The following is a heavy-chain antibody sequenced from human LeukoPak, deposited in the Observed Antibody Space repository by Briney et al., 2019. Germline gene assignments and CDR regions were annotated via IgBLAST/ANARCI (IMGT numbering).Heavy chain of an antibody. V-gene: IGHV1-2*02. CDR2: INPNSGGT. J-gene: IGHJ5*02. CDR1: GYTFTGYY. CDR3: ARTRDCYGSGSYYWNWFDP. Sequence: ASLKVSCKASGYTFTGYYMHWVRQAPGQGVERVGWINPNSGGTNYAQKFQGRVTMARDTSISTAYMELSRLRSDDTAVYYCARTRDCYGSGSYYWNWFDPWGQGTLVTVSS. D-gene: IGHD3-10*01.